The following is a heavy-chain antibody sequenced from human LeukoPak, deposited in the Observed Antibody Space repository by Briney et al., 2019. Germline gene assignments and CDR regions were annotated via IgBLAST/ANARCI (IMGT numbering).Heavy chain of an antibody. CDR3: ARPLDYGDYL. Sequence: ASVKVSCTASGYTLTGNYMHWVRQAHGQGLEWTGWINPTSGGTTYAQKFQGRVTMTRDTSTSTAYMELSRLRSDDTAVYYCARPLDYGDYLWGQGTLVTVSS. CDR1: GYTLTGNY. J-gene: IGHJ5*02. D-gene: IGHD4-17*01. CDR2: INPTSGGT. V-gene: IGHV1-2*02.